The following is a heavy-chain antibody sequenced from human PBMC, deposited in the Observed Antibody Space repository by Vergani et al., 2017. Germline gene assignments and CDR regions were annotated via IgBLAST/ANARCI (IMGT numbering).Heavy chain of an antibody. CDR2: IRYDGSNK. J-gene: IGHJ6*02. Sequence: QVQLVESGGGVVQPGGSLRLSCAASGFTFSSYGMHWVRQAPGKGLEWVAFIRYDGSNKYYADSVKGRFTISRDNSKNTLYLQMNSLRAEDTAVYYCAEDLGGSGWYFSVHYYYGMDVWGQGTTVTVSS. D-gene: IGHD6-19*01. CDR3: AEDLGGSGWYFSVHYYYGMDV. CDR1: GFTFSSYG. V-gene: IGHV3-30*02.